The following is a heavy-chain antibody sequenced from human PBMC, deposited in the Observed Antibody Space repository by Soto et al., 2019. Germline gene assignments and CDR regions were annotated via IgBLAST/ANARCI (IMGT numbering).Heavy chain of an antibody. CDR1: GGTFSSYT. Sequence: QVQLVQSGAEVKKPGSSVKVSCKASGGTFSSYTISWVRQAPGQGLEWMGRIIPILGIANYAQKFQGRVTITADKSTSTAYMELSSLRSEDTAVYYCALIRGSSWYKALKQDAFDIWGQGTMVTVSS. J-gene: IGHJ3*02. D-gene: IGHD6-13*01. CDR3: ALIRGSSWYKALKQDAFDI. V-gene: IGHV1-69*02. CDR2: IIPILGIA.